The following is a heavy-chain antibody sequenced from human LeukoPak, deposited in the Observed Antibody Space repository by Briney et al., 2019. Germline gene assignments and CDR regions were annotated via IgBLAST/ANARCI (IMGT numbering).Heavy chain of an antibody. CDR1: GFTVSSNY. CDR3: ARALGYSSGWLDYYYYYGMDV. V-gene: IGHV3-21*01. D-gene: IGHD6-19*01. CDR2: ISSSSSYI. J-gene: IGHJ6*02. Sequence: GGSLRLSCAASGFTVSSNYMSWVRQAPGKGLEWVSSISSSSSYIYYADSVKGRFTISRDNAKNSLYLQMNSLRAEDTAVYYCARALGYSSGWLDYYYYYGMDVWGQGTTVTVSS.